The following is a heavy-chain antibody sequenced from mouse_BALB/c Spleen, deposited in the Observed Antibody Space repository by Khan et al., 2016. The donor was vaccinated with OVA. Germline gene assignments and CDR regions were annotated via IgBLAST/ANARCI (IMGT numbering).Heavy chain of an antibody. CDR3: ARDYGSLYWYFDV. Sequence: EVQLQESGPGLVKPSQTVSLTCTVTGISITTGNYRWSWIRQFPGNKLEWIGNIYYSGTITYNPSLTSRTTITRDTSKSQFFLEMNSLTAEDTATYCWARDYGSLYWYFDVWGAGTTVTVSS. J-gene: IGHJ1*01. CDR1: GISITTGNYR. V-gene: IGHV3-5*02. D-gene: IGHD1-1*01. CDR2: IYYSGTI.